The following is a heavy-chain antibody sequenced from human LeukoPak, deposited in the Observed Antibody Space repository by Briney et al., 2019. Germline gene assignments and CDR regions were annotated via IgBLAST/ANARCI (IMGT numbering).Heavy chain of an antibody. J-gene: IGHJ4*02. Sequence: SETLSLTCTVSGGSISSYYWSWIRQPPGKGLEWIGYIYYSGSTNYNPSLKSRVTISVDTSKNQFSLKLSSVTAADTAVYYCARVRTVTNVYFDYWGQGTLVTVSS. CDR3: ARVRTVTNVYFDY. V-gene: IGHV4-59*08. CDR2: IYYSGST. CDR1: GGSISSYY. D-gene: IGHD4-17*01.